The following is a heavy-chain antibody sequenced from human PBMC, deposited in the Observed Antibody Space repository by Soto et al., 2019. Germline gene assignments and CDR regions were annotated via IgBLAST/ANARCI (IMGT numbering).Heavy chain of an antibody. CDR1: GGSFSGYY. CDR2: INHSGST. CDR3: AGGSTMVRGVLNWFDP. V-gene: IGHV4-34*01. Sequence: QVQLQQWGAGLLKPSETLSLTCAVYGGSFSGYYWSWIRQPPGKGLEWIGEINHSGSTNYNPSLKSRVTISLDTSKSQFSLRLSSVTAADTAVYYCAGGSTMVRGVLNWFDPWGQGTLVTVSS. D-gene: IGHD3-10*01. J-gene: IGHJ5*02.